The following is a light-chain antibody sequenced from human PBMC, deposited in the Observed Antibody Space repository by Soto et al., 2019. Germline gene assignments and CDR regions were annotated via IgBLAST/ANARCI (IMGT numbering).Light chain of an antibody. CDR2: GAS. CDR1: QSVSSSY. V-gene: IGKV3D-7*01. CDR3: QQDYNLPYT. J-gene: IGKJ2*01. Sequence: PGDRVTLSCRASQSVSSSYLTWYQQKPGQAPRLLIYGASTRATGIPARFSGSGSGTDFTLTISSLQPEDFAVYYCQQDYNLPYTFGQGTKVDIK.